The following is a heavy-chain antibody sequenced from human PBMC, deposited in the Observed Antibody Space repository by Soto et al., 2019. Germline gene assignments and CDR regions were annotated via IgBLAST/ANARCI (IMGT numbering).Heavy chain of an antibody. CDR3: ARVVRGAEAWFGP. J-gene: IGHJ5*02. V-gene: IGHV1-18*01. CDR2: ISLYSDGT. CDR1: GYTFSNYG. D-gene: IGHD2-2*01. Sequence: QVQLVQSGGEVKRPGASVKVSCKTSGYTFSNYGITWVRQAPGQPLEWLGWISLYSDGTNYAQKFQGRVPMTTDTSTTTAYMELRSLRSDDTAVYYCARVVRGAEAWFGPWGQGTLVTVSS.